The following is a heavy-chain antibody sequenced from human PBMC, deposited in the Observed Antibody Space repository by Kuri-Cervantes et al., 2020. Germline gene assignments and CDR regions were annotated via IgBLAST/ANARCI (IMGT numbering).Heavy chain of an antibody. CDR1: GFTVSSNY. V-gene: IGHV3-53*01. D-gene: IGHD3-22*01. Sequence: GGSLRLSCAASGFTVSSNYMTWVRRAPGKGLEWVSVIYSGDSTYYADSVKGRFTISRDNAKNSLYLQMNSLRAEDTAVYYCARLNYYDSTRDAFDIWGQGTMVTVSS. CDR2: IYSGDST. CDR3: ARLNYYDSTRDAFDI. J-gene: IGHJ3*02.